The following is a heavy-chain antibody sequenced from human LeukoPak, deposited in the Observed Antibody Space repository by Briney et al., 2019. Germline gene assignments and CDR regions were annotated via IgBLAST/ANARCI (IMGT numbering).Heavy chain of an antibody. J-gene: IGHJ4*02. CDR1: GGSFSGYY. V-gene: IGHV4-34*01. Sequence: SETLSLTCAVYGGSFSGYYWSWIRQPPGKGLEWIGEINHSGSTNYNPSLKGRVTISVDTSKNQFSLKLSSVTAADTAVYYCARGGVGGYCSSTSCYASGFDYWGQGTLVTVSS. CDR2: INHSGST. D-gene: IGHD2-2*01. CDR3: ARGGVGGYCSSTSCYASGFDY.